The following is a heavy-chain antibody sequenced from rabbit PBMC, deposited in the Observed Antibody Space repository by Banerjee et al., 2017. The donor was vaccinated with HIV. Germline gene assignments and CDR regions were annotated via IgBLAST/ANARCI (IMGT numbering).Heavy chain of an antibody. J-gene: IGHJ4*01. CDR2: VDTGSRDFT. V-gene: IGHV1S45*01. CDR1: GFSFSDRDV. D-gene: IGHD4-1*01. Sequence: QEQLVESGGGLVKPEGSLTLTCKASGFSFSDRDVMCWVRQAPGKGLEWIACVDTGSRDFTYYASWAKGRVTISKTSSTTVTLQMTSLTVADTATYLCARDLAGAIGWNFGLWGPGTLVTVS. CDR3: ARDLAGAIGWNFGL.